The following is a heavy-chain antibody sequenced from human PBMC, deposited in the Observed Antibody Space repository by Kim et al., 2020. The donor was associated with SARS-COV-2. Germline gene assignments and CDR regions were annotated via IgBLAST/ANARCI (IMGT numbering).Heavy chain of an antibody. D-gene: IGHD6-13*01. CDR1: GGTFSSYA. Sequence: SVKVSCKASGGTFSSYAINWVRQAPGQGLEWMGGIIPIFGTANYAQKFQGRVTITADESTSTAYLKLSSLRSEDTAVYYCARPGQYSSSWYGSSAFYIWGQGTMVTVSS. V-gene: IGHV1-69*13. CDR3: ARPGQYSSSWYGSSAFYI. CDR2: IIPIFGTA. J-gene: IGHJ3*02.